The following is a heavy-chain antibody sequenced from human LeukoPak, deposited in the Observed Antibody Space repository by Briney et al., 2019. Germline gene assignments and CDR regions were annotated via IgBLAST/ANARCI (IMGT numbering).Heavy chain of an antibody. CDR3: ARGGGSYFSDY. J-gene: IGHJ4*02. D-gene: IGHD1-26*01. V-gene: IGHV4-39*07. CDR2: INHSGST. Sequence: SETRSLTCTVSGGSISSGDYYWSWIRQPPGKGLEWIGEINHSGSTNYNPSLKSRVTISVDTSKNQFSLKLSSVTAADTAVYYCARGGGSYFSDYWGQGTLVSVSS. CDR1: GGSISSGDYY.